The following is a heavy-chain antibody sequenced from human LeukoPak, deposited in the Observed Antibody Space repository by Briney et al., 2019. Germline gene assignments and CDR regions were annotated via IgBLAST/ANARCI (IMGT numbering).Heavy chain of an antibody. V-gene: IGHV4-39*01. D-gene: IGHD2-2*03. CDR3: ARHEFSGYCSSTSCYGWFDP. J-gene: IGHJ5*02. Sequence: SETLSLTCTVSGGSISSSTYYWGWIRQPPGKGLEWIGSILYSGSTYYNPSLKSRVTISVDTSKNQFSLKLSSVTAADTAVYYCARHEFSGYCSSTSCYGWFDPWGQGTLVTVSS. CDR2: ILYSGST. CDR1: GGSISSSTYY.